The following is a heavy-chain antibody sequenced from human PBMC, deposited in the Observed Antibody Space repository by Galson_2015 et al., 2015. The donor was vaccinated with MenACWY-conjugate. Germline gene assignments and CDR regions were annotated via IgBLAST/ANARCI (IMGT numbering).Heavy chain of an antibody. J-gene: IGHJ4*02. CDR3: AKDDVPGSYYSSRHFDS. Sequence: SLRLSCAASGFTFDNHAMHWVRQAPGKGLEWISYISWNSGSMSYADSVLGRFSISRDNAKSTLYLQMNSLRREDTAFYYCAKDDVPGSYYSSRHFDSWGQGVLVTVSS. V-gene: IGHV3-9*01. CDR2: ISWNSGSM. CDR1: GFTFDNHA. D-gene: IGHD3-10*01.